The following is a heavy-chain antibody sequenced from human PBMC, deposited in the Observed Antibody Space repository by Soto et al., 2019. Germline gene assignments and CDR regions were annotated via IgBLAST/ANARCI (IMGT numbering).Heavy chain of an antibody. J-gene: IGHJ6*01. Sequence: GGSLRLSWAASGFTFSSYGMHWVRQAPGKGLEWVAVIWYDGSNKYYADSVKGRFTISRDNSKNTLYLQMNSLRAEDTAVYYCVKGYLWFFELRIYYYHDVMDFWAQGTTVTGSA. CDR1: GFTFSSYG. V-gene: IGHV3-33*06. CDR2: IWYDGSNK. CDR3: VKGYLWFFELRIYYYHDVMDF. D-gene: IGHD3-10*01.